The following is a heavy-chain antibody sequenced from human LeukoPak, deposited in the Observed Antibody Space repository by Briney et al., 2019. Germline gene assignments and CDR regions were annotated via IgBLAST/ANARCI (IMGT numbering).Heavy chain of an antibody. CDR2: IYHSGST. CDR1: GYSISSGYY. Sequence: SSETLSLTCIVSGYSISSGYYWGWIRQPPGKGLDWIGSIYHSGSTYYNPSLKSRVTISVDTSKNQFSLKLSSVTAADTAVYYCARVGEQQLLQGWGQGTLVTVSS. CDR3: ARVGEQQLLQG. V-gene: IGHV4-38-2*02. D-gene: IGHD6-13*01. J-gene: IGHJ4*02.